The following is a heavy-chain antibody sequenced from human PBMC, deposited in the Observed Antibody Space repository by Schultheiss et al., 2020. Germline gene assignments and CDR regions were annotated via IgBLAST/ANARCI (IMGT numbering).Heavy chain of an antibody. V-gene: IGHV1-69*13. Sequence: SVTVSCKASGGTFSSYAISWVRQAPGQGLEWMGGIIPIFGTANYAQKFQGRVTITADESTSTAYMELSSLRSEDTAVYYCARDSLSLKATTYYYYGMDVWGQGTTVTVSS. CDR1: GGTFSSYA. CDR2: IIPIFGTA. D-gene: IGHD5-12*01. J-gene: IGHJ6*02. CDR3: ARDSLSLKATTYYYYGMDV.